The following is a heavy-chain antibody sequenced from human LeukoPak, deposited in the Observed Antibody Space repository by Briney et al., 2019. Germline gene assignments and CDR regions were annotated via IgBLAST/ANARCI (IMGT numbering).Heavy chain of an antibody. CDR2: IKQDGSEK. CDR3: ARVVGNWNWLIEYYYYMDV. CDR1: GFRFSSYG. D-gene: IGHD1-7*01. J-gene: IGHJ6*03. Sequence: PGGSLRLSCAASGFRFSSYGMSWVRQAPGKGLEWVANIKQDGSEKYYVDSVKGRFTISRDNAKNSLYLQMNSLRAEDTAVYYRARVVGNWNWLIEYYYYMDVWGKGTTVTVSS. V-gene: IGHV3-7*01.